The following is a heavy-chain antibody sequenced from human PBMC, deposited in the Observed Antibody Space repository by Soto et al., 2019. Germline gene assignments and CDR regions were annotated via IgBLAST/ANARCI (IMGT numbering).Heavy chain of an antibody. V-gene: IGHV1-18*04. CDR2: ISGYNGNT. CDR3: ASASYCGRDCYPH. CDR1: GYNFTNYG. Sequence: ASVKVSCKASGYNFTNYGISWVRQAPGQGLQWMGWISGYNGNTHDAHKFQGRVTLTTDTSTSTAYMELRSLRSDDTAVYYCASASYCGRDCYPHWGQGTLVTVSS. J-gene: IGHJ4*02. D-gene: IGHD2-21*02.